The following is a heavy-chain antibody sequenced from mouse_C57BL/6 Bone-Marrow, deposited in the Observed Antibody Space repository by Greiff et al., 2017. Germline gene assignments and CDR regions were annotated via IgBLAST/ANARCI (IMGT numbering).Heavy chain of an antibody. CDR2: ISSGGSYT. J-gene: IGHJ4*01. CDR3: GRHAEDY. CDR1: GFTFSSYG. Sequence: EVMLVESGGDLVKPGGSLKLSCAASGFTFSSYGMSWVRQTPDKRLEWVATISSGGSYTYYPDSVKGRFTISRDNAKNTLYLQMSSLKSEDTAMYYCGRHAEDYWGQGTSVTVSS. V-gene: IGHV5-6*01.